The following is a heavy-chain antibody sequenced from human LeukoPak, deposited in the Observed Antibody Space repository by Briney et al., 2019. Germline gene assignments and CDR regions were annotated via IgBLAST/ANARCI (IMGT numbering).Heavy chain of an antibody. V-gene: IGHV3-30*02. D-gene: IGHD6-19*01. CDR2: IESDGTKE. CDR3: AKEGSGWYYLDY. J-gene: IGHJ4*02. CDR1: GFRFSSYD. Sequence: GGSLRLPCAASGFRFSSYDIHWVRQAPGKGLEWVTFIESDGTKEYYADSVKGRFTISRDNSKNTVYVQMNTLRAEDTAVYYCAKEGSGWYYLDYWGQGTVVTVPS.